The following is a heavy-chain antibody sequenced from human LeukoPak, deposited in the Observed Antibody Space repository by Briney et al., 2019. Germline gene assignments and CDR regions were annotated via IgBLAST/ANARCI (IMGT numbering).Heavy chain of an antibody. Sequence: KPSETLSLTCAVYGGSFSGYYWSWIRQPPGKGLEWIGEINHSGSTNYNPSLKSRVTISVDTSKNQFSLKLSSVTAADTAVYYCARVPSIWYSSSWYEYYYGMDVWGQGTTVTVSS. J-gene: IGHJ6*02. CDR2: INHSGST. D-gene: IGHD6-13*01. CDR3: ARVPSIWYSSSWYEYYYGMDV. CDR1: GGSFSGYY. V-gene: IGHV4-34*01.